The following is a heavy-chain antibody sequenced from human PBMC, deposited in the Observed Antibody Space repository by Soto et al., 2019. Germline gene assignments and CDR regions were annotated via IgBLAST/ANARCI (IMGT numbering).Heavy chain of an antibody. CDR2: IWYDGSNK. Sequence: GGSLRLSCAASGFTFSSYGMHWVRQAPGKGLEWVAVIWYDGSNKYYADSVKGRFTISRDNSKNTLYLQMNSLRAEDTAVYYCASEYYYGSGSHLDAFDIWGQGTMVTVSS. D-gene: IGHD3-10*01. CDR1: GFTFSSYG. CDR3: ASEYYYGSGSHLDAFDI. J-gene: IGHJ3*02. V-gene: IGHV3-33*01.